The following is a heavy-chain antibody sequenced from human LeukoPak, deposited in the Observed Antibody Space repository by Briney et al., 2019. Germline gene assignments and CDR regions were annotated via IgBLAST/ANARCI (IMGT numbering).Heavy chain of an antibody. V-gene: IGHV3-48*01. CDR3: AKSRERWLQNWRDLDY. CDR2: ISSSSSTI. J-gene: IGHJ4*02. CDR1: GFTFSSYS. Sequence: QSGGSLRLSCAAYGFTFSSYSMNWVRQAPGKGLEWVSYISSSSSTIYYADSVKGRFTISRDNYKNTPYLQMKSLRAEDTAVYYCAKSRERWLQNWRDLDYWGQGTLVTVSS. D-gene: IGHD1-1*01.